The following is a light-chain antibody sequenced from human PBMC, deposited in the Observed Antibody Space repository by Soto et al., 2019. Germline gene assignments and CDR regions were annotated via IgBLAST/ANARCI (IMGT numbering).Light chain of an antibody. Sequence: SALTQPPSASGSPGQSVTISCTGTSSDVGGYNYVSWYQQHPGKAPKLMIYEVNKRPSGLPDRFSGSKSGNTASLTVSGLQAEDEAYYYCSSYAGSNNFGVFGTGTKVTVL. J-gene: IGLJ1*01. CDR1: SSDVGGYNY. CDR3: SSYAGSNNFGV. CDR2: EVN. V-gene: IGLV2-8*01.